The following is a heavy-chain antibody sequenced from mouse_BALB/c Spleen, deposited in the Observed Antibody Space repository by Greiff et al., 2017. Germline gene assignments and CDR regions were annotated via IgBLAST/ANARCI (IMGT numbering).Heavy chain of an antibody. V-gene: IGHV5-6-4*01. D-gene: IGHD3-1*01. CDR3: TRVGAARAAGAMDY. CDR2: ISSGGSYT. Sequence: EVMLVESGGGLVKPGGSLKLSCAASGFTFSSYTMSWVRQTPEKRLEWVATISSGGSYTYYPDSVKGRFTISRDNAKNTLYLQMSSLKSEDTAMYYCTRVGAARAAGAMDYWGQGTSVTVSS. CDR1: GFTFSSYT. J-gene: IGHJ4*01.